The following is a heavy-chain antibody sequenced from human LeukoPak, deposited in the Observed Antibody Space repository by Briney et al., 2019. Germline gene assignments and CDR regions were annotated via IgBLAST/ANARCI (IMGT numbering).Heavy chain of an antibody. CDR1: GGSLSSYY. D-gene: IGHD2-15*01. CDR2: IYYSGST. Sequence: PSETLSLTCTVSGGSLSSYYWSWIRQPPGKGLEWIGYIYYSGSTNYNPSLKSRVTISVDTSKNQFSLKLSSVTAADTAVYYCARGLFVEYYFYYWGQGTLVTVSS. V-gene: IGHV4-59*12. CDR3: ARGLFVEYYFYY. J-gene: IGHJ4*02.